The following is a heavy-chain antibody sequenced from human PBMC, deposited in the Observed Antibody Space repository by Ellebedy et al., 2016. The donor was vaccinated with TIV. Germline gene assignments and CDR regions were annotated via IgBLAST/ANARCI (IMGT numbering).Heavy chain of an antibody. V-gene: IGHV6-1*01. D-gene: IGHD3-10*01. CDR2: TFYRSRGYI. CDR3: ARETTMIRGVINPLDY. J-gene: IGHJ4*02. Sequence: SQTLSLTXXISGDSVSLDSAAWNWIRQSPSRGLEWLGRTFYRSRGYIDYAVSVRSRITINPDTSKNQLSLQLNSVTPEDTAVYYCARETTMIRGVINPLDYWGQGTLVTVSS. CDR1: GDSVSLDSAA.